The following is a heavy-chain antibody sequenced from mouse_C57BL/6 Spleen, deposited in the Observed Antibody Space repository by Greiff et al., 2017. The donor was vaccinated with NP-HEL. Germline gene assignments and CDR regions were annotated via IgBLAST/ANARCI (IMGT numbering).Heavy chain of an antibody. CDR3: ARSSMVKRAMDY. CDR2: IDPSDSST. Sequence: VQLQQPGAELVKPGASVKLSCKASGYTFTSYWMQWVKQRPGQGLEWIGEIDPSDSSTNYNPKLKGKATLTVDTASSTADMQLSSLTSEDSAVYYCARSSMVKRAMDYWGQGTSVTVSS. J-gene: IGHJ4*01. CDR1: GYTFTSYW. D-gene: IGHD2-1*01. V-gene: IGHV1-50*01.